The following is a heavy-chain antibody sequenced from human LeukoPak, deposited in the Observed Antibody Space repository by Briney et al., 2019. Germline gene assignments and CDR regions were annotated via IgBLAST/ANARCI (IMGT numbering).Heavy chain of an antibody. CDR1: GFTFSSYE. CDR2: ISSSGSTI. V-gene: IGHV3-48*03. J-gene: IGHJ6*02. D-gene: IGHD5-12*01. Sequence: KPGGSLRLSCAASGFTFSSYEMNWVRQAPGKGLEWVSYISSSGSTIYYADSVKGRFTISRDNAKNSLYLQMNSLRAEDTAVYYCARWDIVATFAGFPYGMDVWGQGTTVTVSS. CDR3: ARWDIVATFAGFPYGMDV.